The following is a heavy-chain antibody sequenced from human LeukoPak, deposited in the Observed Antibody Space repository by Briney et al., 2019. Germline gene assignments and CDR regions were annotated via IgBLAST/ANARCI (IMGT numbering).Heavy chain of an antibody. CDR1: GGSIGSSSSY. J-gene: IGHJ4*02. CDR2: IYYSGST. V-gene: IGHV4-39*01. D-gene: IGHD2-21*02. Sequence: SETLSLTCTVSGGSIGSSSSYWGWIRQPPGKGLEWIGSIYYSGSTYYNPSLKSRVTISVDTSKNQFSLKLSSVTAADTAVYYCARAALDCGGDCYLFDYWGQGTLVTVSS. CDR3: ARAALDCGGDCYLFDY.